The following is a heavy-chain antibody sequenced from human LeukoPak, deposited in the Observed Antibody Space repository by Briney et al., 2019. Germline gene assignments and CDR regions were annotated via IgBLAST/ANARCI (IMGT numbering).Heavy chain of an antibody. J-gene: IGHJ4*02. V-gene: IGHV3-66*01. CDR1: GFTVSSNY. CDR2: IYSGGST. CDR3: ARDGGRGSYYFDY. Sequence: GGSLRLSCAASGFTVSSNYMSWVRQAPGKGLEWVSVIYSGGSTYYADSVKGRFTISRDNSKNTLYLQMNSLRAEDTAVYYCARDGGRGSYYFDYWGQGTLVTVSS. D-gene: IGHD1-26*01.